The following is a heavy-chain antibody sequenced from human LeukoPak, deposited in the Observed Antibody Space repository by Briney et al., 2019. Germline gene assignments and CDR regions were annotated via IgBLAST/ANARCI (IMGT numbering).Heavy chain of an antibody. Sequence: GGSLRLSCAASGFTFSNFWMSWVRQAPGKGLEWVSVIYSGGSTYYADSVKGRFTISRDNSKNTLYLQMNSLRAEDTAVYYCARETSGWFDPWGQGTLVTVSS. CDR1: GFTFSNFW. CDR3: ARETSGWFDP. V-gene: IGHV3-66*01. CDR2: IYSGGST. J-gene: IGHJ5*02.